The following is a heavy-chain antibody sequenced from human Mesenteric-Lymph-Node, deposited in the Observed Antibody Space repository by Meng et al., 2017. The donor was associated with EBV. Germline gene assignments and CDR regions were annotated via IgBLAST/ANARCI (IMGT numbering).Heavy chain of an antibody. CDR2: VYFSGST. V-gene: IGHV4-61*01. J-gene: IGHJ4*02. Sequence: QVQLQESGPGLLKPSGXXXXXRXVSXGSVSSGSYYWSWIRQPLGKGLESIGYVYFSGSTNYNPSLKSRVTISVDTSKNQFSLKMNSVTAADTAVYYCARLGYFYDSSGYFRFFDSWGQGTLVTVSS. CDR1: XGSVSSGSYY. CDR3: ARLGYFYDSSGYFRFFDS. D-gene: IGHD3-22*01.